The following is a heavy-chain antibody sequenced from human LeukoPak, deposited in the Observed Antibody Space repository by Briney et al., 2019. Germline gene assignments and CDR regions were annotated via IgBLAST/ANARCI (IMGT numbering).Heavy chain of an antibody. V-gene: IGHV3-74*01. CDR3: ARGRAYYDFWSGYYNWFDP. CDR1: GLTFSSYW. J-gene: IGHJ5*02. Sequence: GGSLRLSCAASGLTFSSYWMHWVRQAPGKGLVWVSRIKSDGRSTRYADSVKGRFTISRDNAKNTLYLQMNSLRAEDTAVYYCARGRAYYDFWSGYYNWFDPWGQGTLVTVSS. CDR2: IKSDGRST. D-gene: IGHD3-3*01.